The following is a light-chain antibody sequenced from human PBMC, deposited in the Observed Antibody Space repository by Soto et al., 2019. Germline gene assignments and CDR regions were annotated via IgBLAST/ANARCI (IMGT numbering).Light chain of an antibody. V-gene: IGKV4-1*01. CDR3: QQYYSAPLT. Sequence: DIVMTQSPASLAVSLGERATINCKSSQSVLFSSSNKNYLAWYQQKPGQPPKLFIYWASTRESGVPDRFSGSGSGTDFTLTISSXQAEDVAVYYCQQYYSAPLTFGGGTKVDIK. CDR1: QSVLFSSSNKNY. CDR2: WAS. J-gene: IGKJ4*01.